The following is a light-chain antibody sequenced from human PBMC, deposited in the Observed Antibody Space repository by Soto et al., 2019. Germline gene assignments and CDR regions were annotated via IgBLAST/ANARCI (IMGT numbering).Light chain of an antibody. Sequence: IVLTNSPGTLSLSPGERATLSCRASQSVSSIYLAWYQQKPGQAPRRLSYGASSRATGIPDRFSGSGSGTDFSLTISRLEPEDFAVDYCQQYGSSPLPFGGGTKV. CDR3: QQYGSSPLP. V-gene: IGKV3-20*01. CDR2: GAS. J-gene: IGKJ4*01. CDR1: QSVSSIY.